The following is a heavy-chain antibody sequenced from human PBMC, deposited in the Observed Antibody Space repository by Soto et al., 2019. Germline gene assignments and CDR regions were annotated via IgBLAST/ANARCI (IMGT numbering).Heavy chain of an antibody. D-gene: IGHD1-1*01. V-gene: IGHV3-21*01. J-gene: IGHJ6*02. CDR2: IVSVGDQI. Sequence: TGGSLRLSCAASNCTLSIYTMNWVRQAPGKGMEWVSSIVSVGDQIYYADSGKGRFTISRDSANHSLYLQMNSLRAEDTAVYYCHLSAWTVTTNYHYGADAWGQGTTVTFSS. CDR3: HLSAWTVTTNYHYGADA. CDR1: NCTLSIYT.